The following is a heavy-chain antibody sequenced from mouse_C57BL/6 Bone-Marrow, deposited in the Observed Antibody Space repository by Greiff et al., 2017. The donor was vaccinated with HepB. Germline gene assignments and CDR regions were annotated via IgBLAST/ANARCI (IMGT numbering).Heavy chain of an antibody. CDR3: AREVYYDYVAWFAY. V-gene: IGHV1-69*01. J-gene: IGHJ3*01. D-gene: IGHD2-4*01. CDR2: IDPSDSYT. Sequence: VQLQQPGAELVMPGASVKLSCKASGYTFTSYWMHWVKQRPGQGLEWNGEIDPSDSYTNYNQKFKGKSTLTVDKSSSTAYMQLSSLTSEDSAVYYCAREVYYDYVAWFAYWGQGTLVTVSA. CDR1: GYTFTSYW.